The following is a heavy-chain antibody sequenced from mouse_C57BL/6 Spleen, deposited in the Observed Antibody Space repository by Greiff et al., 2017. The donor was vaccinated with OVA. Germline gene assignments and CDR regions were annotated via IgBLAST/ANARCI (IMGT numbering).Heavy chain of an antibody. Sequence: ESGPGLVKPSQSLSLTCSVTGYSITSGYYWNWIRQFPGNKLEWMGSIRYDGSNNYNPSLKNRISITRDTSKNQFFLKLNSVTTEDTATYYCARDELFDYWGQGTTLTVSS. CDR3: ARDELFDY. J-gene: IGHJ2*01. V-gene: IGHV3-6*01. D-gene: IGHD4-1*01. CDR1: GYSITSGYY. CDR2: IRYDGSN.